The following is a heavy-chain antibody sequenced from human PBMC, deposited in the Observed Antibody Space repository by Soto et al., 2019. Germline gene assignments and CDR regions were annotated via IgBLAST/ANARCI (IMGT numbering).Heavy chain of an antibody. J-gene: IGHJ6*02. CDR2: ISGSGGST. CDR3: AKEQADNNLYYYGMDV. V-gene: IGHV3-23*01. Sequence: GGSLRIACAASGFTFSSYAMSWVRQAPGKGLEWVSAISGSGGSTYYADSVKGRFTISRDNSKNTLYLQMNSLRAEDTAVYYCAKEQADNNLYYYGMDVWGQGTTVTVSS. CDR1: GFTFSSYA. D-gene: IGHD1-20*01.